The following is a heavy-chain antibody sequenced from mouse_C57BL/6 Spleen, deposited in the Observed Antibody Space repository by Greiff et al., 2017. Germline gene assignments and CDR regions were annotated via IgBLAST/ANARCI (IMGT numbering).Heavy chain of an antibody. D-gene: IGHD1-1*01. CDR1: GYTFTSYW. Sequence: VKLMESGAELAKPGASVKLSCKASGYTFTSYWMHWVKQRPGQGLEWIGYINPSSGYTKYNQKFKGKSTLTVDKSSSTAYMQLSSLTSADSAVYYGARGGIYYYFDYWGQGTTLTVSS. J-gene: IGHJ2*01. V-gene: IGHV1-7*01. CDR3: ARGGIYYYFDY. CDR2: INPSSGYT.